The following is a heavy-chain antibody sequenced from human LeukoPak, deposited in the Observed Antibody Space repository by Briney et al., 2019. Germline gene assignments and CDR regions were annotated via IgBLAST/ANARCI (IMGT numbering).Heavy chain of an antibody. CDR3: ARMNDGHNWNDVWFDP. D-gene: IGHD1-1*01. Sequence: ASVKVSCKASGGTFSSYAISWVRQAPGQGLEWVGGIIPIFGTANYAQKFQGRVTITTDESTSTAYMELSSLRSEDTAVYYCARMNDGHNWNDVWFDPWGQGTLVTVSS. CDR1: GGTFSSYA. J-gene: IGHJ5*02. V-gene: IGHV1-69*05. CDR2: IIPIFGTA.